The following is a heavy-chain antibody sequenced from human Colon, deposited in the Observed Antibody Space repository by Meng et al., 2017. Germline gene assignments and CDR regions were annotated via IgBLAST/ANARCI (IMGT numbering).Heavy chain of an antibody. Sequence: GASLKISCAASGSTFSNYWISWVRQAPGKGLEWVANIKQDGSEKYYVDSVKGRSPISRDNAKNSLYLQLNNLRAEDTAFYYWARAPRYCSGGSCYSSYFQYWGQGTLVTVSS. CDR2: IKQDGSEK. V-gene: IGHV3-7*01. J-gene: IGHJ1*01. CDR3: ARAPRYCSGGSCYSSYFQY. D-gene: IGHD2-15*01. CDR1: GSTFSNYW.